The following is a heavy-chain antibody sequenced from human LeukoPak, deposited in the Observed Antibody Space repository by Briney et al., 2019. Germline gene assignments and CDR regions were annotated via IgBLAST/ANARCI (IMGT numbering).Heavy chain of an antibody. CDR3: ASGRDILVAGPGGYFDY. CDR1: GFTVSSYG. J-gene: IGHJ4*02. CDR2: IGPGGGAT. V-gene: IGHV3-48*04. Sequence: GGSLRLSCAASGFTVSSYGMTWVRQAPGKGLEWVSYIGPGGGATFFADSVKGRFTISTDSAKNSLYLQMNSLTADDTAVYYCASGRDILVAGPGGYFDYWGQGTLVTVSS. D-gene: IGHD6-19*01.